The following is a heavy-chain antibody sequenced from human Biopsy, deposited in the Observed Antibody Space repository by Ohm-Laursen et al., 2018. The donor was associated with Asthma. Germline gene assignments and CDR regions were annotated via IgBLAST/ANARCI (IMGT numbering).Heavy chain of an antibody. CDR1: GFSFDDYA. CDR2: ISWNSGTI. Sequence: SLRLSCAASGFSFDDYAMFWVRQAPGKGLEWVSGISWNSGTIGYADSVKGRFTISRDNARNSLYLQMNSLGPEDTAVYYCARDMGAGPNQPPSGSGSSHLYGMDVWGQGTTVTVSS. J-gene: IGHJ6*02. V-gene: IGHV3-9*01. CDR3: ARDMGAGPNQPPSGSGSSHLYGMDV. D-gene: IGHD3-10*01.